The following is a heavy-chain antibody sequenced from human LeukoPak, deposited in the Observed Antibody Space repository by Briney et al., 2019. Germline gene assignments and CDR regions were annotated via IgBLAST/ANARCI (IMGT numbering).Heavy chain of an antibody. D-gene: IGHD5-24*01. Sequence: ASVKVSCKASGGTFSSYAISWVRQAPGQGLEWMGRIIPILGIANYAQKFQGRVTITADKSTSTAYMELSSLRSEDTAVYYCARMMATILSEYYFDYWGQGTLVTVSS. CDR1: GGTFSSYA. CDR3: ARMMATILSEYYFDY. V-gene: IGHV1-69*04. CDR2: IIPILGIA. J-gene: IGHJ4*02.